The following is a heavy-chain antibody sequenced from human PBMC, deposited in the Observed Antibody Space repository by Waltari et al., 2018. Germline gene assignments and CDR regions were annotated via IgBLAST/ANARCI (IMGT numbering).Heavy chain of an antibody. V-gene: IGHV3-23*01. CDR2: ISGSGGRT. CDR3: AKGRAGWYELDY. J-gene: IGHJ4*02. D-gene: IGHD6-19*01. Sequence: EVQLLESGGGLVQPGGSLRLSCAASGFTFSSYAMSWVRQAPGKGLGWVSAISGSGGRTYYADSVKGRFTISRDNSKNTLYLQMNSLRAEDTAVYYCAKGRAGWYELDYWGQGTLVTVSS. CDR1: GFTFSSYA.